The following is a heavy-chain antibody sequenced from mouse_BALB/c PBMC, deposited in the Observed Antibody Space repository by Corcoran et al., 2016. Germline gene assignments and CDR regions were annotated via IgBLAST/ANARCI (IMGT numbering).Heavy chain of an antibody. J-gene: IGHJ4*01. D-gene: IGHD2-1*01. CDR1: GCTFTNYG. Sequence: QIQLVQSGPELKKPGETVKISCKASGCTFTNYGMNWVKQAPGKGLKWMGWINTYTGEPTYADDFKGRFAFSLETSASTAYLQINNLKNEDMATYFCAREDYYGKYEGAMDYWGQGTSVTVSS. CDR2: INTYTGEP. CDR3: AREDYYGKYEGAMDY. V-gene: IGHV9-1*02.